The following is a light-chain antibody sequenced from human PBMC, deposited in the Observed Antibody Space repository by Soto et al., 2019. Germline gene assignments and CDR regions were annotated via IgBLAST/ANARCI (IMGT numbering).Light chain of an antibody. Sequence: DIVLTHSPGTLSLSPGERATLSCRASQSVSSSYFAWYQQKPGQAPRLLIYGASNRATGIPDRFSGGGTATDFTLTISRLEPEDFAVYYCQQYDEFPLTFGGGTKVDIK. J-gene: IGKJ4*01. V-gene: IGKV3-20*01. CDR3: QQYDEFPLT. CDR2: GAS. CDR1: QSVSSSY.